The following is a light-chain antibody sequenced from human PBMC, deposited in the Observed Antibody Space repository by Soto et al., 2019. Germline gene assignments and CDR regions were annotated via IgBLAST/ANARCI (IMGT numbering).Light chain of an antibody. CDR1: QSISSW. CDR3: QQYNSYSMT. J-gene: IGKJ1*01. CDR2: DAS. Sequence: PSTLSASVGDRVTITCRASQSISSWLAWYQQKPGKAPKLLIYDASSLESGVPSTFSGSGSGTEFTLTISSLQPDDFATYYCQQYNSYSMTFGQGTKVDIK. V-gene: IGKV1-5*01.